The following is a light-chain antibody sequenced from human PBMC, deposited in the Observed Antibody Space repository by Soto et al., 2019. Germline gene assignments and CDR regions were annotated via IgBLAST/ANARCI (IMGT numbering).Light chain of an antibody. V-gene: IGLV8-61*01. CDR2: STN. J-gene: IGLJ2*01. Sequence: QAVVTQEPSFSVSPGGTVTLTCGLSSGSVSTSYYPSWYQQTPGQAPRTLIYSTNTRSSGVPDRFSGSILGNKAALTITGDQADDESDYYYGLYMGSGISVFGGGTKLTVL. CDR3: GLYMGSGISV. CDR1: SGSVSTSYY.